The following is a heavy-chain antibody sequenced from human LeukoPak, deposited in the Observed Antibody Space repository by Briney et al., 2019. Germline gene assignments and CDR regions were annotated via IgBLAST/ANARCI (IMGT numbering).Heavy chain of an antibody. CDR1: GFTFSSYG. D-gene: IGHD3-10*01. CDR3: AKDWITMVRGVITPYFDY. Sequence: GGSLRLSCAASGFTFSSYGMSWVRQAPGKGLEWVSAISGSGGSTYYADSVKGRFTISRDNSKNTLYLQMNSLRAEDTAVYYCAKDWITMVRGVITPYFDYWGQGTLVTVSS. V-gene: IGHV3-23*01. CDR2: ISGSGGST. J-gene: IGHJ4*02.